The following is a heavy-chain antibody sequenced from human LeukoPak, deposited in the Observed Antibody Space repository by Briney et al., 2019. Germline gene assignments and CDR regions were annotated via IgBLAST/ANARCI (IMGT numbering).Heavy chain of an antibody. J-gene: IGHJ5*02. CDR1: GGSISSSSYY. Sequence: SETLSLTCTVSGGSISSSSYYWGWIRQPPGKGLEWIGSIYYSGSTYYNPSLKSRATISVDTPKNQFSLKLSSVTAADTAVYYCAAPSDSYDILTGYYSWGQGTLVTVSS. CDR2: IYYSGST. D-gene: IGHD3-9*01. V-gene: IGHV4-39*01. CDR3: AAPSDSYDILTGYYS.